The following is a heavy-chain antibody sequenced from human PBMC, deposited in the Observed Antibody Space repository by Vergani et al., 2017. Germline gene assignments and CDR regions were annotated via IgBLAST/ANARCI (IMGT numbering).Heavy chain of an antibody. V-gene: IGHV1-2*02. CDR3: ARDTYYYDSSGYYLFDY. CDR2: INPNSGGT. CDR1: GYTFTGYY. J-gene: IGHJ4*02. D-gene: IGHD3-22*01. Sequence: QVQLVQSGAEVTKPGASVKVSCKASGYTFTGYYMHWVRQAPGQGLEWMGWINPNSGGTNYAQKFQGRVTMTRDTSISTTYMELSRLRSDETAVYYCARDTYYYDSSGYYLFDYWGQGTLVTVSS.